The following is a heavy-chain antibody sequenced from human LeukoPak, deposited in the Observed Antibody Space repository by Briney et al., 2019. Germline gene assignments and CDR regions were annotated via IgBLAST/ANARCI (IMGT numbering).Heavy chain of an antibody. D-gene: IGHD1-26*01. CDR3: ARHNSALGAFEY. CDR1: GGSFSGYY. V-gene: IGHV4-34*01. J-gene: IGHJ4*02. CDR2: INHNGST. Sequence: SETLSPTCAVYGGSFSGYYRSWIRQPPGKGLEWIGEINHNGSTNYNPSLKSRVTISVDTSKNQFSLKLSSVTAADTAVYYCARHNSALGAFEYWGQGALVTVSS.